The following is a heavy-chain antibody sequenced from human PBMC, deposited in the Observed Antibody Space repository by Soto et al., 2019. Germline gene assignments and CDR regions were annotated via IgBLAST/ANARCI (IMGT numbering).Heavy chain of an antibody. Sequence: GGSLRLSCAASGFTFSSYAMSWVRQAPGKGLEWVSAISGSGGSTYYADSVKGRFTISRDNSKNTLYLQMNSLRAEDTAVYYCAKDPYYDFWSGYYTGSSLDYWGQGTLVTVSS. V-gene: IGHV3-23*01. CDR1: GFTFSSYA. J-gene: IGHJ4*02. CDR2: ISGSGGST. CDR3: AKDPYYDFWSGYYTGSSLDY. D-gene: IGHD3-3*01.